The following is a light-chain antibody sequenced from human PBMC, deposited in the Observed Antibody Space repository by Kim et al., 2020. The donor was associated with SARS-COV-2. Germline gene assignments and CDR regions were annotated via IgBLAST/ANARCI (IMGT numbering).Light chain of an antibody. CDR2: SNS. CDR1: SPNIGAIYD. V-gene: IGLV1-40*01. J-gene: IGLJ2*01. CDR3: QSYDSTLTASI. Sequence: QSVLTQPPSVSGAPGQGVTISCNGSSPNIGAIYDVNWYQRLPGTAPTVVIYSNSNRPSGVPDRFSGSKSGTSASLAINGLQPEDEADYFCQSYDSTLTASIFGGGTQLTVL.